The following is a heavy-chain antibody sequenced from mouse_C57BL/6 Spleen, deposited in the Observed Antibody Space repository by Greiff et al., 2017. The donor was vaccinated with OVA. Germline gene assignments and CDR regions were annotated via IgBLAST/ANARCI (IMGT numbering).Heavy chain of an antibody. Sequence: QVQLKQPGAELVKPGASVKMSCKASGYTFTSYWITWVKQRPGQGLEWIGDICPGSGSTNYNEKFKSKATLTVDTSSSTAYMQLSSLTSEDSAVYYCAREDYDAMDYWGQGTSVTVSS. V-gene: IGHV1-55*01. CDR3: AREDYDAMDY. J-gene: IGHJ4*01. CDR1: GYTFTSYW. CDR2: ICPGSGST.